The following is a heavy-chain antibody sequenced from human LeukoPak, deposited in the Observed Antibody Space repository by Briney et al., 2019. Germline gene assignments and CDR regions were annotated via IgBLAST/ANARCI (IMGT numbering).Heavy chain of an antibody. Sequence: GGSLRLSCAASGFTFSSYAMSWVRQAPGKGLEWVSTISNSDGKTYYADSVKGRFTISRDNSKNTLYVQMNSLTAEDAAIYYCAKATGNLGNWGQGTLVTVSS. CDR1: GFTFSSYA. J-gene: IGHJ4*02. V-gene: IGHV3-23*01. CDR2: ISNSDGKT. CDR3: AKATGNLGN. D-gene: IGHD1-1*01.